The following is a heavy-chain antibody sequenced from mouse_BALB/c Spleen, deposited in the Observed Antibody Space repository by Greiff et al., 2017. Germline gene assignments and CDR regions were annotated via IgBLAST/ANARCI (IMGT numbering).Heavy chain of an antibody. Sequence: VKLQQSGAELVKPGASVKLSCKASGYTFTSYWMHWVKQRPGQGLEWIGEIDPSDSYTNYNQKFKGKATLTVDKSSSTAYMQLSSLTSEDSAVYYCAREYYYDSSGGLYYFDYWGEGTTLTVSS. CDR1: GYTFTSYW. CDR3: AREYYYDSSGGLYYFDY. CDR2: IDPSDSYT. J-gene: IGHJ2*01. D-gene: IGHD1-1*01. V-gene: IGHV1-69*02.